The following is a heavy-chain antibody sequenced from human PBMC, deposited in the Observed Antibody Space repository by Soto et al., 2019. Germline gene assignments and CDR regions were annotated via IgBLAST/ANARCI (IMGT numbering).Heavy chain of an antibody. CDR3: ATSIAAAAPAYYYYGMDV. D-gene: IGHD6-13*01. CDR1: GGSFRGFY. V-gene: IGHV4-34*01. Sequence: SETLSLTCAVSGGSFRGFYWTWIRQSPGKGLEWLGDINHVGITNYNPSLKSRVTISVDTSKNQFSLKLSSVTAADTAVYYCATSIAAAAPAYYYYGMDVWGQGTTVTVSS. CDR2: INHVGIT. J-gene: IGHJ6*02.